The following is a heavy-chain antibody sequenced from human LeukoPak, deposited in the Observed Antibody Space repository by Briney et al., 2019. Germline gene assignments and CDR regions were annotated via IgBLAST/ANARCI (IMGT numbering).Heavy chain of an antibody. J-gene: IGHJ4*02. V-gene: IGHV1-2*02. CDR3: AREEDTAMVPFDY. CDR2: INPNSGGT. CDR1: VYTFTVYY. D-gene: IGHD5-18*01. Sequence: ASVTVSLKSTVYTFTVYYMHWVRQAPGQRPEWMGWINPNSGGTNYAQKFQGRVTMTRDTSISTAYMELSRLRSDDTAVYYCAREEDTAMVPFDYWGQGTLVTVSS.